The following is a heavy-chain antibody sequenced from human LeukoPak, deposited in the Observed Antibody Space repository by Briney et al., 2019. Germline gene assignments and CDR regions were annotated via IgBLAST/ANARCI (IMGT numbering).Heavy chain of an antibody. CDR3: AREIGPRQLHLWGSAFDY. V-gene: IGHV1-46*01. CDR2: INPSGGST. J-gene: IGHJ4*02. CDR1: GYTFTNYY. D-gene: IGHD5-18*01. Sequence: GASVKVSCKASGYTFTNYYMHWVRQAPGQGLEWMGIINPSGGSTSYAQKFQGRLTMTRDTSTTTVYMELSSLRSEDTAMYYCAREIGPRQLHLWGSAFDYWGQGTLVTVSS.